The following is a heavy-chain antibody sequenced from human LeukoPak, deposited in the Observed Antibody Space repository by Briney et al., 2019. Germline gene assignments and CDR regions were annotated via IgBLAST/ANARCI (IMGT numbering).Heavy chain of an antibody. D-gene: IGHD4-17*01. Sequence: TGGPLRLSCAASGFTFSSYDMHWVRRATGKGLEWVSAIGTAGDTYYPGSVKGRFTISRENAKNSLYLQMNSLRAGDTAVYYCARGETTLSGNGGSIDYWGQGTLVTVSS. J-gene: IGHJ4*02. CDR2: IGTAGDT. CDR3: ARGETTLSGNGGSIDY. V-gene: IGHV3-13*01. CDR1: GFTFSSYD.